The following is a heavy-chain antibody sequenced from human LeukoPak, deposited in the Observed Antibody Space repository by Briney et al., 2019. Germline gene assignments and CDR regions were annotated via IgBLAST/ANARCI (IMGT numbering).Heavy chain of an antibody. J-gene: IGHJ6*02. D-gene: IGHD3-16*01. CDR2: ISSSSSTI. Sequence: GGSLRLSCAASGFTFSSYSMNWVRQAPGKGLEWVSYISSSSSTIYYADSVKGRFTISRDNAKNSLYLQMNSLRAEDTAVYYCARDNTLIARDYYYYYGMDVWGQGTTVTVSS. CDR3: ARDNTLIARDYYYYYGMDV. CDR1: GFTFSSYS. V-gene: IGHV3-48*04.